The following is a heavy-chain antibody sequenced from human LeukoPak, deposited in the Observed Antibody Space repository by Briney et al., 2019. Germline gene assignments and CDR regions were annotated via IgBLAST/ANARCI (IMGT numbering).Heavy chain of an antibody. D-gene: IGHD3-16*01. CDR2: IYYSGST. V-gene: IGHV4-39*01. J-gene: IGHJ4*02. CDR3: AKQSNGGYFDY. Sequence: KPSETLSLTCTVSGGSIRSSYYYWGWIRQPPGKGLEWIGSIYYSGSTYYSPSLKSRVTISVDTSKNQFSLKLSSVTAADTAVYYCAKQSNGGYFDYWGQGTLVTVSS. CDR1: GGSIRSSYYY.